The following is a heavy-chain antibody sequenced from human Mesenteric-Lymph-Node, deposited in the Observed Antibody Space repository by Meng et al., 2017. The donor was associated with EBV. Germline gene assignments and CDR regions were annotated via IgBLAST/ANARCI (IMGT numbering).Heavy chain of an antibody. D-gene: IGHD4-17*01. Sequence: QVQLQQWGAGLLKPSETLSLTCAVYGGSFSGYYWSWIRQPPGKGLEWIGEINHSGSTNYNPSLKGRVTISVDTSKNQFSLKLSSVTAADTAVYYCARKTTVGYDSWGQGTRVTVSS. CDR3: ARKTTVGYDS. CDR2: INHSGST. CDR1: GGSFSGYY. J-gene: IGHJ5*01. V-gene: IGHV4-34*01.